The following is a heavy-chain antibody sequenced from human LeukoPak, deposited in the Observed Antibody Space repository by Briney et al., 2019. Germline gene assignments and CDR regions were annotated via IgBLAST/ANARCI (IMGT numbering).Heavy chain of an antibody. CDR1: GYIFTDFL. Sequence: GASVKVSCKASGYIFTDFLLHWVRQAPGQGLEWMGLVNPNDGGTIYAQNFQGRVTLTRDTSISTAYMELSRLRSDGTAVYYCARDDYGDLQYFEDWGQGTLVTVSS. D-gene: IGHD4-17*01. CDR3: ARDDYGDLQYFED. J-gene: IGHJ4*02. CDR2: VNPNDGGT. V-gene: IGHV1-2*02.